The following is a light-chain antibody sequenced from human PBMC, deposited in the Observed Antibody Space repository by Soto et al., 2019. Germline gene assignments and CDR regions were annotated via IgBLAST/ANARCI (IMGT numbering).Light chain of an antibody. CDR1: QSVHNNF. CDR2: AAF. J-gene: IGKJ4*01. V-gene: IGKV3-20*01. Sequence: ENVLTQSPGTLSLSPGERAALSCRASQSVHNNFLAWYQLKPGQAPRLLIYAAFNRATGIPDRFSGSASGTDFTLNIRRLEPEDFAVYYCQHYVTLPLTFGGGTKVESK. CDR3: QHYVTLPLT.